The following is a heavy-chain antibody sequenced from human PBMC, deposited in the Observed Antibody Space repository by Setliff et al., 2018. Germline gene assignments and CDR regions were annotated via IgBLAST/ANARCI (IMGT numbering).Heavy chain of an antibody. CDR2: VSPNGAS. V-gene: IGHV4-59*01. J-gene: IGHJ4*02. CDR3: AKGGTYRYFDY. Sequence: SETLSLPCTVSGDPMSGASIWSWIRQPPGKGLEFMGYVSPNGASKYDPSLKSRLSISVDTSKNQFSLKLTSVTAADTAVYFCAKGGTYRYFDYWGQGTLVTVSS. CDR1: GDPMSGAS. D-gene: IGHD2-15*01.